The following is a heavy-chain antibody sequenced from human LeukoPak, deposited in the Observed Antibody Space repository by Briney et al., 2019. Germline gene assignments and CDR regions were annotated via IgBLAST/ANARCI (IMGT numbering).Heavy chain of an antibody. CDR1: GGSISSYY. CDR3: ASAVPYYDILTGYYPYYFDY. J-gene: IGHJ4*02. CDR2: IYYSGST. V-gene: IGHV4-59*08. Sequence: PSETLSLTCTVSGGSISSYYWSWIRQPPGKGLEWIGYIYYSGSTNYNPSLKSRVTISVDTSKNQFSLKLSSVTAADTAVYYCASAVPYYDILTGYYPYYFDYWGQGTLVTVSS. D-gene: IGHD3-9*01.